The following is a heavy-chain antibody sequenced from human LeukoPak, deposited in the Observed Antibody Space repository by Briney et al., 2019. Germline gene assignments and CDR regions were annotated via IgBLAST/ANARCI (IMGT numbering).Heavy chain of an antibody. D-gene: IGHD6-19*01. Sequence: ASVKVSCKASGHPFTGYFMHWVRQAPGQGLEWMGWINPNNGGTKFAEKFQGRITMTRDTSIRTAYMELSRLTSDDTAVYYCARISVAGVGARPEDDSWGQGTPVAVSS. CDR3: ARISVAGVGARPEDDS. CDR1: GHPFTGYF. V-gene: IGHV1-2*02. J-gene: IGHJ4*02. CDR2: INPNNGGT.